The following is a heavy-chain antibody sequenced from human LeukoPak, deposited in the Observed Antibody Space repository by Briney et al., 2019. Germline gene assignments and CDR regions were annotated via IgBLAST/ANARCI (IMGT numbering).Heavy chain of an antibody. D-gene: IGHD6-19*01. V-gene: IGHV1-18*04. Sequence: VSVNVSCKASGYTFTNYGIRWVRQTPGQGHERMGWISAYNGNTNYAQKLQGRVTMTTDTYTSTAYMELRSLRSDDTAVYYCARESSSGGRGAFDIWSQGTMVTVSS. CDR1: GYTFTNYG. CDR2: ISAYNGNT. CDR3: ARESSSGGRGAFDI. J-gene: IGHJ3*02.